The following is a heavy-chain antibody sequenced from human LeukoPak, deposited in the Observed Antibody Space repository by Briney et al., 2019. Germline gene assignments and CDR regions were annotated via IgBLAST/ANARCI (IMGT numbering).Heavy chain of an antibody. Sequence: GGSLRLSCAASGFTVSSNYMSWVRQAPGKGLEWVSVIYSGGSTYYADSVKGRFTISRDNSKNTLYLQMNSLRAEDTAVYYCARETWGRSETYYDFWSGTDYCMDVWGKGTTVTVSS. V-gene: IGHV3-66*02. CDR3: ARETWGRSETYYDFWSGTDYCMDV. CDR2: IYSGGST. J-gene: IGHJ6*03. CDR1: GFTVSSNY. D-gene: IGHD3-3*01.